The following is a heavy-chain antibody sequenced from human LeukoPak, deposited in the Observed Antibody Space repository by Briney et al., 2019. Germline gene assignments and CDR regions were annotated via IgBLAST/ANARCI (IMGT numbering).Heavy chain of an antibody. J-gene: IGHJ4*02. CDR1: GGSISSSNW. CDR3: ARIPRARNFDWLAPKYYFDY. CDR2: IYHSGST. D-gene: IGHD3-9*01. V-gene: IGHV4-4*02. Sequence: SGTLSLTCAVSGGSISSSNWWSWVRQPPGKGLEWIGEIYHSGSTNYNPSLKSRVTISVDKSKNQFSLKLSSVTAADTAVYYCARIPRARNFDWLAPKYYFDYWGQGTLVTVSS.